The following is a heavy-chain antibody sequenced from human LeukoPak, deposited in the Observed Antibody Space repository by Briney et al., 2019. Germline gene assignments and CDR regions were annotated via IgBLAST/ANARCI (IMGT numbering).Heavy chain of an antibody. CDR3: ARSMVRGVILNWFDP. Sequence: SETLSLTCTVYGGSFSGYYWSWIRQPPGKGLEWIGEINHSGSTNSNPSLKSRVTISVDTSKNQFSLKLSSVTAADTAVYYCARSMVRGVILNWFDPWGQGTLVTVSS. D-gene: IGHD3-10*01. V-gene: IGHV4-34*01. CDR1: GGSFSGYY. CDR2: INHSGST. J-gene: IGHJ5*02.